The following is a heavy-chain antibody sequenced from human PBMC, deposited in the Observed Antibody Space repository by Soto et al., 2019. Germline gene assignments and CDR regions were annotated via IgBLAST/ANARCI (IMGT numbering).Heavy chain of an antibody. CDR2: ISWNSGSI. CDR1: GFTFDDYA. J-gene: IGHJ5*02. V-gene: IGHV3-9*01. Sequence: EVQLVESGGGLIQAGRSLRLSCAASGFTFDDYAMHWVRQAPGKGLEWVSGISWNSGSIGYADSVKGRFTISRDNAKNSLYLQMTSLRAEDTALYYCAKDGVYSSGRYGAWGQGTLVTVSS. CDR3: AKDGVYSSGRYGA. D-gene: IGHD6-19*01.